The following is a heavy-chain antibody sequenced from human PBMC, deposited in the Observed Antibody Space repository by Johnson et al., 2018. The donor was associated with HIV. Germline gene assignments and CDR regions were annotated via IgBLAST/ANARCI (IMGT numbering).Heavy chain of an antibody. J-gene: IGHJ3*02. CDR1: GFTFNSYG. CDR2: IWYDGSNK. V-gene: IGHV3-33*06. D-gene: IGHD6-13*01. CDR3: VKGMDSSSWYAFDI. Sequence: VQFVESGGGVVQPGRSLRLSCAASGFTFNSYGMHWVRQAPGKGLEWVAVIWYDGSNKYYADSVKGRFTISRDNSKNTLYLQMNSLRAEDTAIYYCVKGMDSSSWYAFDIWGQGTMVTVSS.